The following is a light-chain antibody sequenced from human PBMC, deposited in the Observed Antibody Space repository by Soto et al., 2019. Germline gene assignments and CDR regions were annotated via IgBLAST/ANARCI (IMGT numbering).Light chain of an antibody. Sequence: EIVLTQSPGTLSLSPGERATLSCRASQSLSSNYLAWYQQKPGQAPRLLIYGASSRATGIPDRFSGSGSGTDFTLTISRLEPEDFAVFYCHQCDSSPWTFDQGTKVEIK. CDR1: QSLSSNY. CDR2: GAS. J-gene: IGKJ1*01. V-gene: IGKV3-20*01. CDR3: HQCDSSPWT.